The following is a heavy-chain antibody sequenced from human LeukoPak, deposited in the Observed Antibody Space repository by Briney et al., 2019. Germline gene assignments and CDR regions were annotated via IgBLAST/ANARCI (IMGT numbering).Heavy chain of an antibody. CDR1: GGSFSGYY. V-gene: IGHV4-34*01. D-gene: IGHD6-13*01. CDR2: INHSGST. J-gene: IGHJ6*02. Sequence: SETLSLTCAVYGGSFSGYYWSWIRQPPGKGLEWIGEINHSGSTNYNPSLKSRVTISVDTSKNQFSLKLSSVTAADTAVYYCASGIAAEPGYVRYYGMDVWGQGTTVTVSS. CDR3: ASGIAAEPGYVRYYGMDV.